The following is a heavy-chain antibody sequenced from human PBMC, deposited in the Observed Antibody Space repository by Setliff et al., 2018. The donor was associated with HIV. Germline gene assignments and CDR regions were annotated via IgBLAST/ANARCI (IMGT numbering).Heavy chain of an antibody. CDR2: INPNSGGT. CDR3: AREKETCSGGDCWKNAFDV. Sequence: ASVKVSCKTSGYTFTDYSIHWVRQAPGQGLEWMGWINPNSGGTNFAQKFQDRLTMTTDTSTRTVYMELKGLRSDDPVVYYCAREKETCSGGDCWKNAFDVWGQGTMVT. J-gene: IGHJ3*01. V-gene: IGHV1-2*02. D-gene: IGHD2-21*02. CDR1: GYTFTDYS.